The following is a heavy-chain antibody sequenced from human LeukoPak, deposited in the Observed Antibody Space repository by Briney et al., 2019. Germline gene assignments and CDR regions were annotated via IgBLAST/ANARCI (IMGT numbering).Heavy chain of an antibody. CDR3: ARLMSYSSSWYYGLDY. J-gene: IGHJ4*02. CDR2: INHSGST. V-gene: IGHV4-34*01. CDR1: GGSFSGYY. D-gene: IGHD6-13*01. Sequence: SSETLSLTCAVYGGSFSGYYWSWIRQPPGKGLEWIGEINHSGSTNYNPSLKSRVTISVDTSKNQFSLKLSSVTAADTAVYYCARLMSYSSSWYYGLDYWGQGTLVTASS.